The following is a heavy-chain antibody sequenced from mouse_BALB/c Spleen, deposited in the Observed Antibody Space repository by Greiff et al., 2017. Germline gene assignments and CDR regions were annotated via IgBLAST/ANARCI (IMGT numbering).Heavy chain of an antibody. Sequence: VQLQQSGAELAKPGASVKMSCKASGYTFTSYWMHWVKQRPGQGLEWIGYINPSTGYTEYNQKFKDKATLTADKSSSTAYMQLSSLTSEDSAVYYCARTPYYSHFDYWGQGTTLTVSS. J-gene: IGHJ2*01. V-gene: IGHV1-7*01. D-gene: IGHD2-12*01. CDR3: ARTPYYSHFDY. CDR2: INPSTGYT. CDR1: GYTFTSYW.